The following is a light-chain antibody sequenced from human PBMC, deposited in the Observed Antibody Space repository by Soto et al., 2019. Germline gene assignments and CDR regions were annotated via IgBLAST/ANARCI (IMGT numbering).Light chain of an antibody. V-gene: IGKV1-17*03. Sequence: IQRTQSPTAMSSSMGDRVTLTCLASQGISNYLAWYKQKPGKVPKLLSYAASSLQSGVPSRVRGSGSGTDFTLTINNLKREDFETYFCQESFFSPGTFGRGTKVDIK. J-gene: IGKJ1*01. CDR1: QGISNY. CDR2: AAS. CDR3: QESFFSPGT.